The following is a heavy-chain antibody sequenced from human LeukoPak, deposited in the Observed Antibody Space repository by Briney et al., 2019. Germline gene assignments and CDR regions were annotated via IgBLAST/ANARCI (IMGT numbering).Heavy chain of an antibody. CDR3: ARGRIAAAEYYYYDY. CDR1: GYTFTGYY. CDR2: INPSSGGT. Sequence: ASVKVSCKASGYTFTGYYMYWVRQAPGQGLEWMGWINPSSGGTNYAQKFQGRVTMTRDTSISTAYMEVSSLRSDDTAVYYCARGRIAAAEYYYYDYWGQGTLVSVSS. V-gene: IGHV1-2*02. D-gene: IGHD6-13*01. J-gene: IGHJ4*02.